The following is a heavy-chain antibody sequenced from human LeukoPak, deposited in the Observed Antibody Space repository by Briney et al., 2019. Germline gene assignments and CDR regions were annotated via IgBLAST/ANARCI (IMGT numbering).Heavy chain of an antibody. CDR2: MNPNSGNT. CDR1: GYTFTSYD. V-gene: IGHV1-8*03. J-gene: IGHJ4*02. Sequence: GASVKVSCKASGYTFTSYDINWVRQATGQGLEWMGWMNPNSGNTGYAQKFQGRVTITRNTSIGTAYMELSSLRSEDTAVYYCARAPQYYYDSSGYYDYWGQGTLVTVSS. CDR3: ARAPQYYYDSSGYYDY. D-gene: IGHD3-22*01.